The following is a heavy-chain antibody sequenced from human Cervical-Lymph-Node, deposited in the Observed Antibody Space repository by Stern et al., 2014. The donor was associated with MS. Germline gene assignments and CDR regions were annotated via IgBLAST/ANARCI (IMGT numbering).Heavy chain of an antibody. D-gene: IGHD6-19*01. CDR3: ASRIAVAGDYYYGMDV. V-gene: IGHV1-69*01. J-gene: IGHJ6*02. Sequence: MQLVESAAEVKKPGSSVKVSCKASGGTFSSYAISWGRQAPGQGLEWMGAIIPIFGTANYAQKFQGRVKITADESTSTAYMELSSLRSEDTAVYYCASRIAVAGDYYYGMDVWGQGTTVTVSS. CDR1: GGTFSSYA. CDR2: IIPIFGTA.